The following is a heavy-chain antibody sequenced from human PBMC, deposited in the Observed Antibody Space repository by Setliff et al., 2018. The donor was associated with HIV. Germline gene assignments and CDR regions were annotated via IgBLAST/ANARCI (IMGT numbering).Heavy chain of an antibody. J-gene: IGHJ4*02. D-gene: IGHD3-10*01. V-gene: IGHV1-69*01. CDR2: TLPMFGTT. Sequence: PXAPGQGLGWIGGTLPMFGTTDYXXXXXXRVTITADXRTSTXYMEMSSMRSEDTAXYYRGRGYGSGSYIHYWGQGTLVTVSS. CDR3: GRGYGSGSYIHY.